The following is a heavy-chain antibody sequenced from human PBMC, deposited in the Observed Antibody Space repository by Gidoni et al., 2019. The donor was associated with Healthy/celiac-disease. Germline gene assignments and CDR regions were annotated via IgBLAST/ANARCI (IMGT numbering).Heavy chain of an antibody. CDR1: GFTFDAYA. J-gene: IGHJ4*02. CDR2: ISWNSGSI. V-gene: IGHV3-9*01. CDR3: AKGGSYQLLWEYYFDY. Sequence: EVQLVESGGGLVQPGRSLRLSCAASGFTFDAYAMHWVRQAPGKGLEWVSGISWNSGSIGYADSVKGRFTISRDNAKNSLYLQMNSLRAEDTALYYCAKGGSYQLLWEYYFDYWGQGTLVTVSS. D-gene: IGHD2-2*01.